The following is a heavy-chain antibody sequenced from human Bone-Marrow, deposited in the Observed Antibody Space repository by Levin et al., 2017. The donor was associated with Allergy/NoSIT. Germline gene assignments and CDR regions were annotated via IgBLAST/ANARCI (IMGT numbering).Heavy chain of an antibody. CDR2: ISASGHTT. D-gene: IGHD6-13*01. V-gene: IGHV3-23*01. J-gene: IGHJ4*02. CDR1: GFTFSSYA. Sequence: GGSLRLSCTASGFTFSSYALNWVRQAPGKGLEWVSSISASGHTTYYADSVQGRFTTSRDNSHNTVYLQMNSLRAEDTAVYYCANDHLSAAAGAVGDYWGQGTLVTVSA. CDR3: ANDHLSAAAGAVGDY.